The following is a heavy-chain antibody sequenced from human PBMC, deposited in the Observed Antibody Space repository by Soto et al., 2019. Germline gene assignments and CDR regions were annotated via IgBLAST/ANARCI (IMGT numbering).Heavy chain of an antibody. CDR2: IYSGGST. J-gene: IGHJ4*02. CDR1: GFIVRTSY. V-gene: IGHV3-53*02. Sequence: EMQLVETGGGQIQPGGSLRLSCAAPGFIVRTSYLNWVRQGPGKGLEWVSVIYSGGSTFYADSVKGRFTISRDDSKDTLYLQMNSLRVEDTGVYYCVRVSWGGGGLQRDYWGQGILVTVPS. D-gene: IGHD6-25*01. CDR3: VRVSWGGGGLQRDY.